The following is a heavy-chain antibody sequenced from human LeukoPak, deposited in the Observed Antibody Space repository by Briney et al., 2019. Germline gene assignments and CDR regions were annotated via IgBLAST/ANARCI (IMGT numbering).Heavy chain of an antibody. Sequence: SETLSLTGTVSGGSISSYYRSWIRQSPGKGLEWIGYVYYSGSTNYNPSLKSRITISVDTSKNQFSLKLSSVTAADTAVYYCARHAAPGRPYFDYWGQGTLITVSS. D-gene: IGHD6-13*01. J-gene: IGHJ4*02. CDR2: VYYSGST. CDR3: ARHAAPGRPYFDY. V-gene: IGHV4-59*01. CDR1: GGSISSYY.